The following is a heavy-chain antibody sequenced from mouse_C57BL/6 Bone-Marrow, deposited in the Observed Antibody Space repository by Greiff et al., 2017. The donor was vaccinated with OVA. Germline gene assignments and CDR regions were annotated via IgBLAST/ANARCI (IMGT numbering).Heavy chain of an antibody. CDR3: ASDYMFAY. D-gene: IGHD2-13*01. CDR1: GYTFTDYH. CDR2: IFPGSGST. J-gene: IGHJ3*01. Sequence: SGPELVKPGASVKISCTASGYTFTDYHINWVKQRPGQGLEWIGWIFPGSGSTYYNEKFKGKATLTVDKSSSTAYMLISSLTSEDSAVYFGASDYMFAYWGQGNLVTVSA. V-gene: IGHV1-75*01.